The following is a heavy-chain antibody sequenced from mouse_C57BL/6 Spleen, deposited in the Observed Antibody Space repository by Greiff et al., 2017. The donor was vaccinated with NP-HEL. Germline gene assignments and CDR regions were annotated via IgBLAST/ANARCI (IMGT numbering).Heavy chain of an antibody. Sequence: DVMLVESGGGLVKPGGSLKLSCAASGFTFSDYGMHWVRQAPEKGLEWVAYISSGSSTIYYADTVKGRFPISRDNAKNTLFLQMTSLRSEDTAMYYCAFYYDYSWFAYWGQGTLVTVSA. V-gene: IGHV5-17*01. J-gene: IGHJ3*01. D-gene: IGHD2-4*01. CDR2: ISSGSSTI. CDR1: GFTFSDYG. CDR3: AFYYDYSWFAY.